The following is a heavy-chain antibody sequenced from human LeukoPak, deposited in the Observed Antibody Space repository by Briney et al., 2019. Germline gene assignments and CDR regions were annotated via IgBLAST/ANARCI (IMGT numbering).Heavy chain of an antibody. J-gene: IGHJ3*02. Sequence: SETLSLTCTVSGDSISSSSSYWGWIRQPPGKGLEWIGSIYYSGSTYYNTSLKSRVTISVDTSNNQFSLKLSSVTAADTAVYYCARDRPAIHYYDSSHDAFDIWGQGTMVTVSS. CDR2: IYYSGST. D-gene: IGHD3-22*01. CDR1: GDSISSSSSY. CDR3: ARDRPAIHYYDSSHDAFDI. V-gene: IGHV4-39*07.